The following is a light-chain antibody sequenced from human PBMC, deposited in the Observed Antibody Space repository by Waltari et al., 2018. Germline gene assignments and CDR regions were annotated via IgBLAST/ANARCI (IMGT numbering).Light chain of an antibody. Sequence: QSVLTQPPSESGTPGQRVTISCSGSSSNIGNNVVNWYQQVPGTTPKLLIYRNDQRPSGVPDRISGSKSGTSASLAISGLQSEDEAHYYCVAWDDSLNGRWVFGGGTKLTVL. CDR3: VAWDDSLNGRWV. CDR2: RND. V-gene: IGLV1-44*01. J-gene: IGLJ2*01. CDR1: SSNIGNNV.